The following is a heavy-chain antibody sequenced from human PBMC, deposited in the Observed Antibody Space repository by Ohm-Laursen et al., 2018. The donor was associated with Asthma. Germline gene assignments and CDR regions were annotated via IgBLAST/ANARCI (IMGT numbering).Heavy chain of an antibody. V-gene: IGHV3-74*01. CDR1: GFTFTTFW. CDR2: INSDGRNT. Sequence: SLRLSCSASGFTFTTFWMHWVRQAPGKGLVWVSRINSDGRNTIYADSVKGRFTISRDNAKNTLYLQMNSLTVEDAGVYYCARDGYCSGSPCFDYWGQGTLVTVSS. J-gene: IGHJ4*02. D-gene: IGHD2-15*01. CDR3: ARDGYCSGSPCFDY.